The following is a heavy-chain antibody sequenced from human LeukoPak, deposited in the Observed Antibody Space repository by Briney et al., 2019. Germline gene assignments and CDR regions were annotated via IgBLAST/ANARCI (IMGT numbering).Heavy chain of an antibody. CDR1: GFTFSSYA. D-gene: IGHD3-9*01. CDR3: AKAHYPLTGNLYYFDY. V-gene: IGHV3-23*01. Sequence: GGSLRLSCAASGFTFSSYAMSWVRQAPGKGLEWVSAISGSGGSTYYADSVKGRFTISRDNSKNTLYLQMNSLRAEDTAVYYCAKAHYPLTGNLYYFDYWGQGTLVTVSS. J-gene: IGHJ4*02. CDR2: ISGSGGST.